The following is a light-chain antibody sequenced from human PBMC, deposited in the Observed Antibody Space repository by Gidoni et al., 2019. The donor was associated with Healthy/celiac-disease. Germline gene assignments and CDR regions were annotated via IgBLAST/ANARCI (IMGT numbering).Light chain of an antibody. CDR3: QQYNSYPLT. CDR2: KAS. V-gene: IGKV1-5*03. Sequence: DIHMTQSPSTLSASVGDRVTITCRASQCISSWLAWYQQKPGKAPKLLIYKASSLESGVPSRFSGSVSGTEFTLTISSLQPDDFATYYCQQYNSYPLTFGGGTKVESK. J-gene: IGKJ4*01. CDR1: QCISSW.